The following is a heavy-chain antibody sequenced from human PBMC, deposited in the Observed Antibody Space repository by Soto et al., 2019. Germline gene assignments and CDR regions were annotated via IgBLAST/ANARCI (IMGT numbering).Heavy chain of an antibody. J-gene: IGHJ6*02. CDR1: GFTFSTFV. Sequence: EVHLLESGGGWVQPGGSLRLSCAASGFTFSTFVMTWVRQVPGEGLEWISSITGSGKSAYYADSVEGRVTISRDNSKNTLYLQISSLGVDDTAVYHCAVHLGENYYTMDVWGQGTTVTVSS. V-gene: IGHV3-23*01. CDR2: ITGSGKSA. CDR3: AVHLGENYYTMDV. D-gene: IGHD3-10*01.